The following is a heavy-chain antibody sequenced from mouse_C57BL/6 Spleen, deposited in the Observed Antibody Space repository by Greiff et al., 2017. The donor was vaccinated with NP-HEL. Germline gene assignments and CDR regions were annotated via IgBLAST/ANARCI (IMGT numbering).Heavy chain of an antibody. CDR3: SRPSFRDYAMDY. CDR1: GYAFSSYW. CDR2: IYPGDGDT. Sequence: VQLVESGAELVKPGASVKISCKASGYAFSSYWMNWVKQRPGKGLEWIGQIYPGDGDTNYNGKFKGKATLTADKSSSTAYMQLSSLTSEDSAVYFCSRPSFRDYAMDYWGQGTSVTVSS. V-gene: IGHV1-80*01. J-gene: IGHJ4*01.